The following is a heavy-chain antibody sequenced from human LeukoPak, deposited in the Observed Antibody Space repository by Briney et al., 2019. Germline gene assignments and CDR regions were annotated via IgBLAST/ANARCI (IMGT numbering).Heavy chain of an antibody. D-gene: IGHD7-27*01. J-gene: IGHJ4*02. CDR1: GFTFSRQW. CDR2: MNTDGTTT. Sequence: GGSLRLSCVASGFTFSRQWMHWVRQAPGKGLVWVSRMNTDGTTTNYADSVRGRFTISRDNAKNTLYLQMNSLRAEDTAVYYCAKDLIWGSIDYWGQGILVTVSS. V-gene: IGHV3-74*01. CDR3: AKDLIWGSIDY.